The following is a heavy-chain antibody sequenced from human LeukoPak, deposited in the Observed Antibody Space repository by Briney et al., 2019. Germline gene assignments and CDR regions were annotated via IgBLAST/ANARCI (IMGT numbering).Heavy chain of an antibody. D-gene: IGHD2-21*02. Sequence: SQTLSLTCAVYSGSLSVYSWGWVRQPPERGREWIGENNHSGSTNYKSSLKSRVTISVDASKSQFSLQLTSVTAADTAVYYCARGLGDSGERRLSDLDYWGQGTLVTVSS. J-gene: IGHJ4*02. CDR3: ARGLGDSGERRLSDLDY. CDR1: SGSLSVYS. V-gene: IGHV4-34*01. CDR2: NNHSGST.